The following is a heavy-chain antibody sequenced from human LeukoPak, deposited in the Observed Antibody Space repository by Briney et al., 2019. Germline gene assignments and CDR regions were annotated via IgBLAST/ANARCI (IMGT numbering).Heavy chain of an antibody. D-gene: IGHD3-10*01. CDR1: GGSFSGYY. CDR3: ARVQYYYGSGSDEAFGI. V-gene: IGHV4-34*01. J-gene: IGHJ3*02. CDR2: INHSGST. Sequence: SETLSLTCAVYGGSFSGYYWSWIRQPPGKGLEWIGEINHSGSTNYNPSLKSRVTISVDTSKNQFSLKLSSVTAADTAVYYCARVQYYYGSGSDEAFGIWGQGTMVTVSS.